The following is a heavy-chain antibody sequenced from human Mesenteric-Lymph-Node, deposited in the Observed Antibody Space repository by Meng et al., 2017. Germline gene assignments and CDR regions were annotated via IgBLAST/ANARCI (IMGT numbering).Heavy chain of an antibody. Sequence: GGSLRLSCAASGFTFSSYAMHWVRQAPGKGLEWVAVISYDGSNKYYADSVKGRFTISRDNSKNTLYLQMNSLRAEDTAVYYCARGPQYQLVEREGYNVMDVWGQGTTVTVSS. CDR2: ISYDGSNK. J-gene: IGHJ6*02. CDR1: GFTFSSYA. V-gene: IGHV3-30*04. D-gene: IGHD6-13*01. CDR3: ARGPQYQLVEREGYNVMDV.